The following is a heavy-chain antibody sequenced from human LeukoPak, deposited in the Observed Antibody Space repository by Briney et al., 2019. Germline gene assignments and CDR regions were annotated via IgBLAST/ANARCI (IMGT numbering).Heavy chain of an antibody. J-gene: IGHJ4*02. D-gene: IGHD3-22*01. Sequence: AGGSLRLSCAASGFSFSSFGMSWFRQAPRKGLEWVSTISATGGNTYYADSVKGRFTISRDNSKNTLYLQMNILRGEDTATYYCAKDLGIGGSGFWGQGTLVTVSS. CDR3: AKDLGIGGSGF. CDR1: GFSFSSFG. CDR2: ISATGGNT. V-gene: IGHV3-23*01.